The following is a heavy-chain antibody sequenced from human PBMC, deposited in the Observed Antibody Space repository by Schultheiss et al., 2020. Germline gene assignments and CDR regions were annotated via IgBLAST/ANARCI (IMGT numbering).Heavy chain of an antibody. J-gene: IGHJ4*02. D-gene: IGHD1-7*01. CDR2: IKQDGSEK. V-gene: IGHV3-7*01. CDR1: GFTFSSYA. CDR3: VRSLELG. Sequence: GGSLRLSCAASGFTFSSYAMSWVRQAPGKGLEWVANIKQDGSEKYYADSVKGRFTISRDNAKNSLYLQMNSLRAEDTAVYYCVRSLELGWGQGTLVTVSS.